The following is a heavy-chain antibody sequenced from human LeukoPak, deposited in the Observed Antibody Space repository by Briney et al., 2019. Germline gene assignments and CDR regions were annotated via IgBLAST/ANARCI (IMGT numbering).Heavy chain of an antibody. J-gene: IGHJ4*02. D-gene: IGHD1-26*01. Sequence: GRSLRLSCAASGFTISSYGMHWVRQAPGKGLEWVAVISYDGSNKYYADSVKGRFTISRDNSKNTLYLQMNSLRAEDTAVYYCAKDQVGATPGVGYYFDYWGQGTLVTVSS. CDR3: AKDQVGATPGVGYYFDY. CDR2: ISYDGSNK. CDR1: GFTISSYG. V-gene: IGHV3-30*18.